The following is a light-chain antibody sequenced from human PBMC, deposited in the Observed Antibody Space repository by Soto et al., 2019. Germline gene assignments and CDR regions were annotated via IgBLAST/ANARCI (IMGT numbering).Light chain of an antibody. CDR1: QDISSF. V-gene: IGKV1-9*01. CDR2: AAS. CDR3: LHLNSYSPDT. Sequence: DIQLTQSPSFLSASVGDRVTITCRASQDISSFLAWYQQKPAKAPELLIFAASTLQNGVPSRFSGSGSGTEFTLTISSLQPEDFATYYCLHLNSYSPDTFGPGTKVDVK. J-gene: IGKJ3*01.